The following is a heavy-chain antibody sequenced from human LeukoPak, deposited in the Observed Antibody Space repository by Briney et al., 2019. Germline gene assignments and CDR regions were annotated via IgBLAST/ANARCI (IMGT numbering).Heavy chain of an antibody. J-gene: IGHJ4*02. CDR2: IFYSGST. CDR1: GGSISSHY. Sequence: SETLSLTCTVSGGSISSHYWSWVRQPPGKRLEWIGYIFYSGSTNYNPSLKSRVTISVDTSKNQFSLKLSSVTAADTAVYYCARGPPRDWGQGILVTVSS. CDR3: ARGPPRD. V-gene: IGHV4-59*11. D-gene: IGHD1-14*01.